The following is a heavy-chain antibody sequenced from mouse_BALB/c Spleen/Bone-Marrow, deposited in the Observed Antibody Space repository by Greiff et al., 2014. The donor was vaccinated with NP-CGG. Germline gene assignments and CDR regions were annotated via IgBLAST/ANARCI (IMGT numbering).Heavy chain of an antibody. Sequence: EVKLVESGGDLVKPGGSLKLSCVASGFTFSSYGMSWVRQTSDKRLEWVATISSGGSSTYYPASVKGRFTISRDSAKSTLYLQMSSLNSEDTAMYYCTRRPLQANSYFDCWGQGTTLTVSS. CDR3: TRRPLQANSYFDC. J-gene: IGHJ2*01. CDR1: GFTFSSYG. V-gene: IGHV5-6*02. CDR2: ISSGGSST. D-gene: IGHD3-2*02.